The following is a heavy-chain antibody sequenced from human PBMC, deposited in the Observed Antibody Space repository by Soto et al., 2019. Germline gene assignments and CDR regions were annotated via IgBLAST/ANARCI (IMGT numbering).Heavy chain of an antibody. CDR3: ARQRTSVVTQAYFDV. Sequence: SETLSLTCTVSGGSISSGAYYWSWIRQHPGKGLEWIGYIYYSGSTYNNPSLRSRVSMSIDTSKDQFSLKLKSVTAADAALYFCARQRTSVVTQAYFDVWGPGSLVTVSS. D-gene: IGHD2-21*02. V-gene: IGHV4-39*01. CDR1: GGSISSGAYY. J-gene: IGHJ4*02. CDR2: IYYSGST.